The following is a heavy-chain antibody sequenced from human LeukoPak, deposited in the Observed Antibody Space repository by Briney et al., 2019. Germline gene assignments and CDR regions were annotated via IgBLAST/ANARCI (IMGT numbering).Heavy chain of an antibody. CDR1: GGSFSGYY. J-gene: IGHJ4*02. CDR2: INHSGST. V-gene: IGHV4-34*01. CDR3: ARGRGMSSSWFPFDY. D-gene: IGHD6-13*01. Sequence: PSETLSLTCAVYGGSFSGYYWSWIRQPPGKGLEWIGEINHSGSTNYNPSLKSRVTISVDTSKNQFSLKLSSVTAADTAVYYCARGRGMSSSWFPFDYWGQGTLVTVSS.